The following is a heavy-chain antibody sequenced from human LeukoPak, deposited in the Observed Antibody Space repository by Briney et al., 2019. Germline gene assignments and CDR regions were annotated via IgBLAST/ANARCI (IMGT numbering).Heavy chain of an antibody. D-gene: IGHD6-19*01. CDR2: MNPNSGNT. J-gene: IGHJ3*02. CDR1: GYTFTSYD. Sequence: ASVKVSCKASGYTFTSYDINWVRQATGQGLEWMGWMNPNSGNTGYAQKFQGRFTMTRNTSISTAYMELSSLRSEDTAVYYCARSPHSIAVAGTYAFDIWGQGTMVTVSS. CDR3: ARSPHSIAVAGTYAFDI. V-gene: IGHV1-8*01.